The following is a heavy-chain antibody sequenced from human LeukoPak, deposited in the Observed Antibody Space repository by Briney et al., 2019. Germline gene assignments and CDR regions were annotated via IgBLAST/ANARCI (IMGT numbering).Heavy chain of an antibody. CDR2: IIPIFGTA. D-gene: IGHD2-2*01. Sequence: GASVKVSCKASGYTFTGYYMHWVRQAPGQGLEWMGRIIPIFGTANYAQKFQGRVTITAGKSTSTAYMDLSSLRSEDTAVYYCARAGEDCNRTSCYLYYYYYMDVWGKGTTVTVSS. V-gene: IGHV1-69*06. CDR1: GYTFTGYY. CDR3: ARAGEDCNRTSCYLYYYYYMDV. J-gene: IGHJ6*03.